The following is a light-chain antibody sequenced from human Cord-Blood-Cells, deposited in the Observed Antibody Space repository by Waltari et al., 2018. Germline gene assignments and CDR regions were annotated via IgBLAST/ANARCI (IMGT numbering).Light chain of an antibody. V-gene: IGKV3-11*01. CDR2: DAS. CDR3: QQRSNWAPT. J-gene: IGKJ3*01. Sequence: IVLTQPPAPLSLSPGDRANPSSRASQSVSSYLAWYNQKPGQGPRHLVYDASNRATGIPARFSGSVSATDFTLTISSLEPEDFAVYYCQQRSNWAPTFGPGTKVHIK. CDR1: QSVSSY.